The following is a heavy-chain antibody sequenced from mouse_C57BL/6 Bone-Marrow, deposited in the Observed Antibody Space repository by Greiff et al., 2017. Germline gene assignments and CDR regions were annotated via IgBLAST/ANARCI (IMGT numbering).Heavy chain of an antibody. Sequence: QVQLQQSGAELVRPGASVTLSCKASGYTFTDYEMHWVKQTPVHGLEWIGAIDPETGGTAYNQKFKGKAILTADKSSSTAYMELRSLTSDDSAVYYCTRSMHYFDYWGQGTTLTVSS. CDR1: GYTFTDYE. CDR2: IDPETGGT. D-gene: IGHD2-3*01. V-gene: IGHV1-15*01. CDR3: TRSMHYFDY. J-gene: IGHJ2*01.